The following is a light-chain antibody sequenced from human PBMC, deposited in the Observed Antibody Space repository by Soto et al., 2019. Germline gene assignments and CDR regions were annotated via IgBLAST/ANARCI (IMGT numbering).Light chain of an antibody. V-gene: IGKV3-20*01. CDR3: QQYGSSPRT. J-gene: IGKJ1*01. Sequence: EIVLTQSPGTLSLSPGERATLSCRASQTVSSSYFAWYQQKPGRAPRLLIYGASSRATGIPDRFSGSGSGTDFTLTISRLEPEDFAVYYCQQYGSSPRTFGQGTKVDIK. CDR2: GAS. CDR1: QTVSSSY.